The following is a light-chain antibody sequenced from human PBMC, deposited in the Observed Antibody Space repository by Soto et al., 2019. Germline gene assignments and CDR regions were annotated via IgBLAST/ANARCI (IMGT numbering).Light chain of an antibody. J-gene: IGLJ1*01. Sequence: QSVLTQPASVSGSPGQSITISCTGTSSDVGSYNLVSWYQQYPGTAPKLIIHEGRQRPSGVSNRFSGSKSGNTASLTISGLQAEDEADYDCCSYAGNSNYVFGTGTKVTVL. CDR1: SSDVGSYNL. CDR3: CSYAGNSNYV. CDR2: EGR. V-gene: IGLV2-23*01.